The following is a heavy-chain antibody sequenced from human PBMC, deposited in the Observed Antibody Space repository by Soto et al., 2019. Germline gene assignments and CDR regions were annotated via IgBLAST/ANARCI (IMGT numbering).Heavy chain of an antibody. Sequence: GGSLRLSCAASGFTFSSYAMSWVRQAPGKGLEWVSAISGSGGSTYYADSVKGRFTISRDNSKNTLYLQMNSLRAEDTAVYYCAKVVGVSGYSSGWYDWGQGTLVTVSS. J-gene: IGHJ4*02. V-gene: IGHV3-23*01. CDR2: ISGSGGST. D-gene: IGHD6-19*01. CDR1: GFTFSSYA. CDR3: AKVVGVSGYSSGWYD.